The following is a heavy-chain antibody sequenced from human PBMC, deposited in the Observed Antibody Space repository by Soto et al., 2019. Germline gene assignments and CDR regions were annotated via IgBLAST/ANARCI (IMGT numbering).Heavy chain of an antibody. D-gene: IGHD3-3*01. CDR2: ISAYNGNT. CDR3: ARDRFFGVTPFLESKMDAFDI. J-gene: IGHJ3*02. CDR1: GYTFTSYG. Sequence: QVQLVQSGAEVKKPGASVKVSCKASGYTFTSYGISWVRQAPGQGLEWMGWISAYNGNTNYAQKLQGRVTMTTDTSTSTAYMELRSLRSDDTAVYYCARDRFFGVTPFLESKMDAFDIWGQGTMVTVSS. V-gene: IGHV1-18*01.